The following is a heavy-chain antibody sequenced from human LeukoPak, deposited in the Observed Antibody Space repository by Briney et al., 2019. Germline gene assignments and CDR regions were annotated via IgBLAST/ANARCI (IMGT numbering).Heavy chain of an antibody. CDR2: ITWNGGTI. CDR1: GFSFDDFA. J-gene: IGHJ4*02. V-gene: IGHV3-9*03. Sequence: GGSLRLSCAASGFSFDDFAMHWVRQAPGKGLEWVSGITWNGGTIDYADSVKGRFTISRDSAKSSLYLQMNTLRAEDMAFYYCAKALSSSFTGLLWEYWGQGTLVTVSS. CDR3: AKALSSSFTGLLWEY. D-gene: IGHD6-6*01.